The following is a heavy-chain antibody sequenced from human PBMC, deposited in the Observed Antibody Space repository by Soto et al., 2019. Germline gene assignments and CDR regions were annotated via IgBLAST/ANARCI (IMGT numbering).Heavy chain of an antibody. V-gene: IGHV2-70*11. CDR3: ARIRGFGYYYGMDV. D-gene: IGHD3-10*01. CDR2: IDWDDDK. J-gene: IGHJ6*02. CDR1: GFSLSTSGMC. Sequence: SGPTLVNPTQTLTLTCTFSGFSLSTSGMCVSWIRQPPGKALEWLARIDWDDDKHYSTSLKTRLTISKDTSKNQVVLTMTNMDPVDTATYYCARIRGFGYYYGMDVWGQGTTVTVSS.